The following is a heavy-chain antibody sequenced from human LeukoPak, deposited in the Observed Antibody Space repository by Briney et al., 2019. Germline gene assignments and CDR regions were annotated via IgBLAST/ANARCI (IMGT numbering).Heavy chain of an antibody. V-gene: IGHV3-11*04. Sequence: GGSLRLSCAAPGFTFSDYYMSWIRQAPGKGLEWVSYISSSGSTIYYADSVKGRFTISRDNAKNSLYLQMNSLRDEDTAVYYCARVDTAMDHLDYWGQGTLVTVSS. CDR1: GFTFSDYY. D-gene: IGHD5-18*01. CDR2: ISSSGSTI. CDR3: ARVDTAMDHLDY. J-gene: IGHJ4*02.